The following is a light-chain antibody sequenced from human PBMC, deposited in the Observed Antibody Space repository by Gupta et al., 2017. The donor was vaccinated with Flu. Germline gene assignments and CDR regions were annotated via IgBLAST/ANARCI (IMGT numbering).Light chain of an antibody. CDR3: QQRSNPIT. V-gene: IGKV3-11*01. CDR2: DAS. CDR1: QSVGTY. Sequence: VLTQSRATLSQCPGEGATLSCRASQSVGTYLAWYQQKPGQAPRLLIYDASKRATGIPARFSGRGSGTDFTLTISSLEPEDSAVYYCQQRSNPITFGQGTRLEMK. J-gene: IGKJ5*01.